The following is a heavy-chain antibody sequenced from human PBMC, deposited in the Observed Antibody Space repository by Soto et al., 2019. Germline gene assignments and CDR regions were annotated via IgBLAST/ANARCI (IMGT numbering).Heavy chain of an antibody. CDR2: INWKSDI. CDR1: GFTFDDNA. D-gene: IGHD3-16*01. J-gene: IGHJ4*02. Sequence: PGVSLRLSCAVSGFTFDDNAMHWVRQAPEKGLEWVSGINWKSDIGYADSVKGRFTISRDNAENSLYLQMNSLRAEDTALYYCAIWQDRGGRSMFIHWGEGSQVTVSS. CDR3: AIWQDRGGRSMFIH. V-gene: IGHV3-9*01.